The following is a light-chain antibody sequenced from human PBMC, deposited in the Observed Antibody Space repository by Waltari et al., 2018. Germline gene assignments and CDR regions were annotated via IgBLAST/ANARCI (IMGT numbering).Light chain of an antibody. Sequence: SGRAIQTVRSFLAWYQQKPGQAPRLLIFDASSRAPGIPAKFRGSGSGTDFTLTVSNLEPEDFAVYYCLQRSNWPYTFGQGTRVEIK. V-gene: IGKV3-11*01. CDR3: LQRSNWPYT. CDR2: DAS. CDR1: QTVRSF. J-gene: IGKJ2*01.